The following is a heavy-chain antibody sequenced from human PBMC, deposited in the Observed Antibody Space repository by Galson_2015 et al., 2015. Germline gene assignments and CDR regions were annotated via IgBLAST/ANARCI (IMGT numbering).Heavy chain of an antibody. J-gene: IGHJ6*02. CDR3: AHRGHYYVSGTYLHFHGMDV. D-gene: IGHD3-10*01. CDR2: VYWSDDK. V-gene: IGHV2-5*01. Sequence: PALVKPTQTLTLTCTFSGFSLSSSGVSVGFIRQPPGKALEWLALVYWSDDKAYSPSLRSRLTITKVTSRNQVVLKMTNMAPMDTATYYCAHRGHYYVSGTYLHFHGMDVWGQGTTVIVSS. CDR1: GFSLSSSGVS.